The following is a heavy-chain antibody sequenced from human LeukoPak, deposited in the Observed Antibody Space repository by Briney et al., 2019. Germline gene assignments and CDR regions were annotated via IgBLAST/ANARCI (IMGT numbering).Heavy chain of an antibody. Sequence: PSETLSLTCTVSGGSISSSSYYWGWIRQPPGKGLEWIGSIYYSGSTYYNPSLKSRVTISVDTSKNQFSLKLSSVTAADTAVYYCARNPLYGTMIVVKSFDIWGQGTMVTVSS. CDR1: GGSISSSSYY. CDR3: ARNPLYGTMIVVKSFDI. CDR2: IYYSGST. J-gene: IGHJ3*02. V-gene: IGHV4-39*07. D-gene: IGHD3-22*01.